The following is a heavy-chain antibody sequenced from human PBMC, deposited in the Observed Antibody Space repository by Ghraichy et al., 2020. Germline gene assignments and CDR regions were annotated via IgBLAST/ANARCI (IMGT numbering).Heavy chain of an antibody. Sequence: SETLSLTCTVSGGSISSSSYYWGWIRQPPGKGLEWIGSIYYSGSTYYNPSLKSRVTISVDTSKNQFSLKLSSVTAADTAVYYCASPYYYDSSGHDAFDIWGQGTMVTVSS. CDR1: GGSISSSSYY. CDR2: IYYSGST. CDR3: ASPYYYDSSGHDAFDI. J-gene: IGHJ3*02. D-gene: IGHD3-22*01. V-gene: IGHV4-39*01.